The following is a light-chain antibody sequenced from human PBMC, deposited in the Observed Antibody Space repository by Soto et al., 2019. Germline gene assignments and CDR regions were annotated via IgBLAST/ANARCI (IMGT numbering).Light chain of an antibody. CDR3: SSYTSSSTPLV. CDR1: SSDVGGYNY. Sequence: QSALTQPASVSGSPGQSITISCTGTSSDVGGYNYVSWYQQHPGKAPKLMIYEVSNRPSGVSNRFSGSKSGNTASLTISGLHAEDEAAYYCSSYTSSSTPLVFGGGTKLTVL. V-gene: IGLV2-14*01. J-gene: IGLJ2*01. CDR2: EVS.